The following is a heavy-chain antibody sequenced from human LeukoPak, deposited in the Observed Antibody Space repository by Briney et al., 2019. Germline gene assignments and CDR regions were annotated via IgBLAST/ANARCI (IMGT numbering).Heavy chain of an antibody. CDR2: VYTSGKS. Sequence: SETLSLTCNVSGGSLSFYYWSWIRQPAGKGLEWLGRVYTSGKSDYNPSLQSRVTMSLDTSKHQFSLKLASVTAADTAVYYCASASRSSYGLDIRGQGTTVTVSS. CDR3: ASASRSSYGLDI. D-gene: IGHD1-26*01. CDR1: GGSLSFYY. J-gene: IGHJ6*02. V-gene: IGHV4-4*07.